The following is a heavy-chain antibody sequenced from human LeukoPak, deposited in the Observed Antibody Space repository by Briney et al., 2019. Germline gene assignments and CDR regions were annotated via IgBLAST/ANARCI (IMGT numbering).Heavy chain of an antibody. CDR2: INLTRST. CDR1: GESFGDHY. V-gene: IGHV4-34*01. CDR3: ARRYYLYDTSGYSPSKYYLDV. J-gene: IGHJ6*03. D-gene: IGHD3-22*01. Sequence: SETLSLTCAVYGESFGDHYWTWIRQPPGKGLECIGEINLTRSTNNNPSLKSRVTISIDTSKNQFSLKLKSVTAADTAVYYCARRYYLYDTSGYSPSKYYLDVWARGATVAVSS.